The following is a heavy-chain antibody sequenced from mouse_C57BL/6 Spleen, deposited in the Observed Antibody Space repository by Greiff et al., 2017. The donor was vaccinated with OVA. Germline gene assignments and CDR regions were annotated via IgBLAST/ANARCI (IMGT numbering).Heavy chain of an antibody. CDR2: IYPRSGNT. Sequence: QVQLQQSGAELARPGASVKLSCKASGYTFTSYGISWVKQRTGQGLEWIGDIYPRSGNTYYNEKFKGKATLTADKSSSTAYMELRSLTSEDSAVYFCARKNAPDYYGSSYEDYWGQGTTLTVSS. CDR3: ARKNAPDYYGSSYEDY. CDR1: GYTFTSYG. V-gene: IGHV1-81*01. D-gene: IGHD1-1*01. J-gene: IGHJ2*01.